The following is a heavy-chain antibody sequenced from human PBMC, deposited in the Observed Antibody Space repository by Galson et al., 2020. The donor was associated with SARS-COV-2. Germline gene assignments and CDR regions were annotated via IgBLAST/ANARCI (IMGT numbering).Heavy chain of an antibody. CDR1: GFTFRTYA. V-gene: IGHV3-30*04. D-gene: IGHD2-15*01. J-gene: IGHJ4*02. CDR3: ARDGLPFDY. Sequence: GEYLKISCAASGFTFRTYAMHWVRQAPGKGLEWVAVISYGENSESYADSVKGRFTISRDESKDTLYLHMNSLKADDTAVYYCARDGLPFDYWGQGTLVTVSS. CDR2: ISYGENSE.